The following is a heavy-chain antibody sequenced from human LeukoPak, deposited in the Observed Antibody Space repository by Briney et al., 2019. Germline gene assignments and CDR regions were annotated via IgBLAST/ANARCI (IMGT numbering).Heavy chain of an antibody. CDR1: GFTFSNYA. D-gene: IGHD5-12*01. J-gene: IGHJ6*02. V-gene: IGHV3-23*01. CDR2: ISGSGGST. Sequence: GSLRLSCAASGFTFSNYAMSWVRQAPGKGLEWVSAISGSGGSTYYADSVKGRFTISRDNSKNTLYLQMNSLRAEDTAVYYCAHTRRGYHRWYYYGMDVWGQGTTVTVSS. CDR3: AHTRRGYHRWYYYGMDV.